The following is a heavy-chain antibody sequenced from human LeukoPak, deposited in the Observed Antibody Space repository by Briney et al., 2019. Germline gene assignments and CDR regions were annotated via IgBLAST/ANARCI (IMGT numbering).Heavy chain of an antibody. V-gene: IGHV4-34*01. D-gene: IGHD3-22*01. CDR3: ARGLGDYYDSSGEGDY. CDR2: INHSGST. CDR1: GGSFSGYY. Sequence: SETLSLTCAVYGGSFSGYYWSWIRRPPGKGLEWIGEINHSGSTNYNPSLKSRVTISVDTSKNQFSLKLSSVTAVDTAVYYCARGLGDYYDSSGEGDYWGQGTLVTVSS. J-gene: IGHJ4*02.